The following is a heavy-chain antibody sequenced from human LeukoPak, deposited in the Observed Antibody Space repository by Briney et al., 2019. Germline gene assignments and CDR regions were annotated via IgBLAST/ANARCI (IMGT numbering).Heavy chain of an antibody. D-gene: IGHD3-10*01. J-gene: IGHJ6*03. V-gene: IGHV1-69*13. Sequence: ASVKVSCKASGGTFSSYAISWVRQAPGQGLEWMGGIIPIFGTTNYAQKFQGRVTITADESTSTAYMELSSLRSEDTAVYYCARVRDYYGSGKGGYYYMDVWGKGTTVTVSS. CDR3: ARVRDYYGSGKGGYYYMDV. CDR2: IIPIFGTT. CDR1: GGTFSSYA.